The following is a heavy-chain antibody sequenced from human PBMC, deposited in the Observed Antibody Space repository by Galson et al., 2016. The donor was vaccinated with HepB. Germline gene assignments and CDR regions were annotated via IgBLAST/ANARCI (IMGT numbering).Heavy chain of an antibody. Sequence: SETLSLTCAVYGGSFRGYYWSWIRQPPGKGLEWIGEINHRGNTNYNPPLKSRVTISIDRSKNQFSLKVNSVTAADTAVYFCARGKWELRPSDIWDQGTMVTVSS. CDR2: INHRGNT. V-gene: IGHV4-34*01. J-gene: IGHJ3*02. D-gene: IGHD1-26*01. CDR1: GGSFRGYY. CDR3: ARGKWELRPSDI.